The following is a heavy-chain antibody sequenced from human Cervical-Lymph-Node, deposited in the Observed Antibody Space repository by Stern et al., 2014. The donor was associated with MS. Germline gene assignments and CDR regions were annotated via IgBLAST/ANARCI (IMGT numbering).Heavy chain of an antibody. J-gene: IGHJ4*02. V-gene: IGHV5-51*01. CDR2: NFPGGSDF. Sequence: EVQLVQSGPEVKRPGESLKISCQASGYTFTYYWIGWVRQMPGKGREWIAINFPGGSDFRYSPSSHGQVPAPADKSNSPAYLQWNNLKASDTAIYYCARQRYFDYWGQGTLVTVSS. CDR1: GYTFTYYW. CDR3: ARQRYFDY.